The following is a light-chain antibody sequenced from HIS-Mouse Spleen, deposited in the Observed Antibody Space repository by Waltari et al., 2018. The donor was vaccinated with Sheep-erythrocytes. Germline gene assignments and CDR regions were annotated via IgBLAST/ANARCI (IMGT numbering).Light chain of an antibody. CDR1: QSVSSY. Sequence: EIVLTQSPATLSLSPGERATLSCRASQSVSSYFAWYQQKPGQAPRLLIYDASNRATGSPARFSGSGSGTDITLTISSLEPEDFAVYYCQQRSNWYTFGQGTKLEIK. J-gene: IGKJ2*01. CDR2: DAS. CDR3: QQRSNWYT. V-gene: IGKV3-11*01.